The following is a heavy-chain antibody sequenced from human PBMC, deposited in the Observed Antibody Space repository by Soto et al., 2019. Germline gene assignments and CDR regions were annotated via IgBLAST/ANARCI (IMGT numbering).Heavy chain of an antibody. D-gene: IGHD4-4*01. CDR2: SSHSGST. J-gene: IGHJ4*02. V-gene: IGHV4-4*02. CDR1: GGSISSPTW. Sequence: PSETLSLTCAVSGGSISSPTWWSWVRQPPGKGLEWIGESSHSGSTNYNPSLKSRATISLDKSKNQFSLKLSSVTAADTAVYYCASLGTTVSSFDYWGQGTLVTV. CDR3: ASLGTTVSSFDY.